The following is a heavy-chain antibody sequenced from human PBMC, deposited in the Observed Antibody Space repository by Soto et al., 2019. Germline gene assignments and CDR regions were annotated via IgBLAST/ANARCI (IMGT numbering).Heavy chain of an antibody. V-gene: IGHV3-7*03. D-gene: IGHD2-21*02. CDR2: IPQDGVDG. J-gene: IGHJ6*02. CDR1: GFTFSMYS. Sequence: DVKLVESGGGLVQPGDSLRLSCEVSGFTFSMYSMSWVRRSPGKGLEWVAKIPQDGVDGHYADSVKGRFIISRDNGKNSLHLQLNNLRAEDTAVYYCARDHLILPAHDFFYGSDVWGRGATVTVSS. CDR3: ARDHLILPAHDFFYGSDV.